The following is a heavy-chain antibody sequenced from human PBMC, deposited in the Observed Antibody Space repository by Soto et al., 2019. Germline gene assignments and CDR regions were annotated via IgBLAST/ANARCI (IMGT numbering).Heavy chain of an antibody. CDR2: IYHSGRT. D-gene: IGHD3-22*01. CDR3: ASLVVGSYYFDF. V-gene: IGHV4-4*02. CDR1: CGPIRSTNW. J-gene: IGHJ4*02. Sequence: QVQLQESGPGLVKPSGTVSLTCAVSCGPIRSTNWWSWVRQPPGKGLEWIGVIYHSGRTNYNPSLKRRITISVDKSKNLFSLKLSSVTAADTAVYYCASLVVGSYYFDFWGQGTLLTVSS.